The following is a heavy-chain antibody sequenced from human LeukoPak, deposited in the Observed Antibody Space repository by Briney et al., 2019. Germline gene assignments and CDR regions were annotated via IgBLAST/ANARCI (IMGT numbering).Heavy chain of an antibody. V-gene: IGHV3-30*18. CDR3: AKDRVGGALEF. J-gene: IGHJ4*02. CDR1: GFTFSSYG. Sequence: GGSLRLSCAASGFTFSSYGMHWVRQAPGKGLEWVAVISYDGSNKYYADSVRGRFTISRDNARNSLYLQMNSLRVEDTAVYYCAKDRVGGALEFWGQGTLAIVSS. D-gene: IGHD2-21*01. CDR2: ISYDGSNK.